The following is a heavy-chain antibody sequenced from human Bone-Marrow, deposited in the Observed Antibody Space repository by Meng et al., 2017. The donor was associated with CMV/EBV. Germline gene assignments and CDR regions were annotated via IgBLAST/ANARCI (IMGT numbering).Heavy chain of an antibody. D-gene: IGHD4-11*01. CDR3: ARGTTLGAREDY. V-gene: IGHV1-2*02. CDR2: INPNSGDT. CDR1: GYTFTGYY. Sequence: ASVKVSCKASGYTFTGYYMHWVRQAPGQGLEWMGWINPNSGDTNYAQKFQGRVTMTRDTSISTAYMELNSLRSDDTAVYYCARGTTLGAREDYWGQGTLVTFSS. J-gene: IGHJ4*02.